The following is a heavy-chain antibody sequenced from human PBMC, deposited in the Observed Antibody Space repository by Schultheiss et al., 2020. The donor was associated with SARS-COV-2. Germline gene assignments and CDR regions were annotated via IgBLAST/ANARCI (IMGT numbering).Heavy chain of an antibody. D-gene: IGHD6-19*01. J-gene: IGHJ4*02. CDR3: ARGEYSSEIDY. V-gene: IGHV1-8*02. CDR2: MNPNSGNT. Sequence: ASVKVSCKASGYTFTSYGISWVRQAPGQGLEWMGWMNPNSGNTGYAQKFQGRVTMTRNTSISTAYMELSSLRSEDTAVYYCARGEYSSEIDYWGQGTLVTVSS. CDR1: GYTFTSYG.